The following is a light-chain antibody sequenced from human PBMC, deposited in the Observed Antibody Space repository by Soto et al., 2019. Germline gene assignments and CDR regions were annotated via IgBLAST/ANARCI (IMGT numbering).Light chain of an antibody. CDR3: QQYYSAPPT. CDR1: QSVLYSSNNKNY. J-gene: IGKJ4*01. Sequence: DIVMTQSPDSLAVSLGERATINCKSSQSVLYSSNNKNYLAWYQQQPGQPPKLLIYWASTRESGVPDRFSGSGSGTDFTLTISSLQAEDGAVYYCQQYYSAPPTFGGGTKVEIK. CDR2: WAS. V-gene: IGKV4-1*01.